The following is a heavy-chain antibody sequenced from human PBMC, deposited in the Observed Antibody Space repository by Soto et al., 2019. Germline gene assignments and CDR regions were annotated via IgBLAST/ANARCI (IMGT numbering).Heavy chain of an antibody. CDR1: GFSVSTNY. CDR3: ARGSGSLYYFDF. V-gene: IGHV3-53*01. CDR2: IYSGGST. J-gene: IGHJ4*02. D-gene: IGHD1-26*01. Sequence: HPGGSLRLSCAASGFSVSTNYMPWVRQAPGKGLEWVSVIYSGGSTYYADSVKGRFTISRDNSKNTLHLQMNSLRAEDTAVYYCARGSGSLYYFDFWGRGALVTVSS.